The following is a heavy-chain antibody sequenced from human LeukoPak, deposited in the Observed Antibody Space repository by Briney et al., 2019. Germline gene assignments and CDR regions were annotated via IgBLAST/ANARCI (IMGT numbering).Heavy chain of an antibody. D-gene: IGHD6-13*01. CDR3: ARSIAAAGGGYWFDP. Sequence: SETLSLTCTVSGGSISSHYWSWIRQPPGKGLEWIGYIYYSGSTNYNPSLKSRVTISVDTSKNQFSLKLSSLTAADTAVYYCARSIAAAGGGYWFDPWGQGTLVTVSS. CDR1: GGSISSHY. V-gene: IGHV4-59*11. J-gene: IGHJ5*02. CDR2: IYYSGST.